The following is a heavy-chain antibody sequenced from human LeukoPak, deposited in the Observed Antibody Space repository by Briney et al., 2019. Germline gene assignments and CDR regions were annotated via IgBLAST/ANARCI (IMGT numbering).Heavy chain of an antibody. CDR3: ARDGQGYSSGYGFDY. V-gene: IGHV3-21*01. J-gene: IGHJ4*02. CDR2: ISSGSDHI. Sequence: GGSLRLSCVASGFTFSSHSMNLVRQAPGKGLEWVASISSGSDHIYYADSVKGRFTISRDNSKNTLYLQMNSLRAEDTAVYYCARDGQGYSSGYGFDYWGQGTLVTVSS. CDR1: GFTFSSHS. D-gene: IGHD3-22*01.